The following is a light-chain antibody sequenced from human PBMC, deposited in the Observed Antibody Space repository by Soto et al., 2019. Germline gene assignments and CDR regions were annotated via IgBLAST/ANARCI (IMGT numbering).Light chain of an antibody. J-gene: IGKJ2*01. CDR2: AAS. CDR1: QDISNY. V-gene: IGKV1-17*03. Sequence: DIQMTQSPSAMSASVGDRVTITCRASQDISNYLAWFQQQPGKVPQRLIYAASSLQSGVPSRFSGSGSGTEFTLTISSLQPADFATYYCLQHKTYPFSFGQGTKLEI. CDR3: LQHKTYPFS.